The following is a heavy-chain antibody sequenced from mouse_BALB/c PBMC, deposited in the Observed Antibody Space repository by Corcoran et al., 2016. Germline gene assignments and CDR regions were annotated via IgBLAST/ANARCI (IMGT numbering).Heavy chain of an antibody. D-gene: IGHD4-1*01. J-gene: IGHJ1*01. CDR2: IDPANGNT. CDR3: ANWDWYFDV. V-gene: IGHV14-3*02. Sequence: EVQLQQSGAELVKPGASVKLSCTASGFNIKDTYMHWVKQRPEQGLEWIGRIDPANGNTTYDPKFQGKATIPADTSSNTAYLQLSSLTSEDTAVYYCANWDWYFDVWGAGTTVTVSS. CDR1: GFNIKDTY.